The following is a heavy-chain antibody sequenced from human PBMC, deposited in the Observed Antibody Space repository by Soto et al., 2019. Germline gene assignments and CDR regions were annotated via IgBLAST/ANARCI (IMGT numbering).Heavy chain of an antibody. CDR1: GGSISSYY. CDR2: IYYSGST. Sequence: SETLSLTCTVSGGSISSYYWSWIRQPPGKGLEWIGYIYYSGSTNYNPSLKSRVTISVDTSKNQFSLKLSSVTAADTAVYYCTCHRITIFGVVFDYWGQGTLVTVSS. D-gene: IGHD3-3*01. CDR3: TCHRITIFGVVFDY. V-gene: IGHV4-59*01. J-gene: IGHJ4*02.